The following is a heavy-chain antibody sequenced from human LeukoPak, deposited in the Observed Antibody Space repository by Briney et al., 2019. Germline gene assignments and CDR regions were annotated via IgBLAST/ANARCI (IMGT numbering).Heavy chain of an antibody. Sequence: GCSVKVSCKASGCTFSSYAMNWVRQAPGQGLEWMGGIIPIFGTANYAQKFQGRVTITTDESTSTAYMELSSLRSEDTAVYYCASSEQLVRITDYYYYMDVWGKGTTVTVSS. D-gene: IGHD6-6*01. CDR2: IIPIFGTA. CDR1: GCTFSSYA. J-gene: IGHJ6*03. V-gene: IGHV1-69*05. CDR3: ASSEQLVRITDYYYYMDV.